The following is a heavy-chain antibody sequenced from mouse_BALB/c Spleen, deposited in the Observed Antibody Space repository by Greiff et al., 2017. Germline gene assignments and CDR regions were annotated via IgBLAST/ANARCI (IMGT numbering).Heavy chain of an antibody. J-gene: IGHJ2*01. D-gene: IGHD1-1*01. Sequence: EVMLVESGGGLVKPGGSLKLSCAASGFTFSSYAMSWVRQTPEKRLEWVASISSGGSTYYPDSVKGRVTISRDNARNILYLQMSSLRSEDTAMYYCARGYGYLDYWGQGTTLTVSS. CDR2: ISSGGST. V-gene: IGHV5-6-5*01. CDR3: ARGYGYLDY. CDR1: GFTFSSYA.